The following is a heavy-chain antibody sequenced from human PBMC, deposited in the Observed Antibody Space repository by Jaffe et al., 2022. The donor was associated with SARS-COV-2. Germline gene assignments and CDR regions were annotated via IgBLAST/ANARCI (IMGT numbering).Heavy chain of an antibody. CDR2: IYTSGST. J-gene: IGHJ6*02. CDR3: ARENCSGGSCYSYYYYGMDV. Sequence: QVQLQESGPGLVKPSQTLSLTCTVSGGSISSGSYYWSWIRQPAGKGLEWIGRIYTSGSTNYNPSLKSRVTISVDTSKNQFSLKLSSVTAADTAVYYCARENCSGGSCYSYYYYGMDVWGQGTTVTVSS. V-gene: IGHV4-61*02. CDR1: GGSISSGSYY. D-gene: IGHD2-15*01.